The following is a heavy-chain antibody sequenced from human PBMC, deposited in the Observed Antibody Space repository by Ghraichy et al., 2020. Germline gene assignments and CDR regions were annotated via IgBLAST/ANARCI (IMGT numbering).Heavy chain of an antibody. J-gene: IGHJ4*02. CDR3: ARRVTSTNYFDY. CDR1: GGSISSGGYS. D-gene: IGHD2/OR15-2a*01. Sequence: LSLTCAVSGGSISSGGYSWSWIRQPPGKGLEWIGYIYHSGSTYYNPSLTSRVTISVDRSKNQFSLKLSSVTAADTAVYYCARRVTSTNYFDYWGQGTLVTVSS. V-gene: IGHV4-30-2*01. CDR2: IYHSGST.